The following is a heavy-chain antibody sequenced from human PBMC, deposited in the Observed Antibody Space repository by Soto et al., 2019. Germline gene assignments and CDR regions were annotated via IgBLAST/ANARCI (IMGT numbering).Heavy chain of an antibody. Sequence: SQTLSLTCAISGDSVSSNSAAWNWIRQPPSRGLEWLGRTYYRSKWYNDYAVSVKSRITINPDTSKNQFSLQLNSVTPEDTAVYYCARASQQWLVPQFYYYYYGMDVWGQGTTVTVSS. V-gene: IGHV6-1*01. D-gene: IGHD6-19*01. CDR1: GDSVSSNSAA. CDR3: ARASQQWLVPQFYYYYYGMDV. CDR2: TYYRSKWYN. J-gene: IGHJ6*02.